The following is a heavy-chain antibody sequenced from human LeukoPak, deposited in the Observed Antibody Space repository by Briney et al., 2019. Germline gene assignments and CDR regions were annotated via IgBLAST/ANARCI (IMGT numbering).Heavy chain of an antibody. J-gene: IGHJ4*02. CDR3: AKAGLDGSWGSFDY. CDR2: ISYDGSNK. D-gene: IGHD1-26*01. V-gene: IGHV3-30*18. CDR1: GFTFSSYG. Sequence: PGGSLRLSCAASGFTFSSYGMHWVRQAPGKGLEWVAVISYDGSNKYYADSVKGRFTISRDNSKNTLYLQMNSLRAEDTAVYYCAKAGLDGSWGSFDYWGQGTLVTVSS.